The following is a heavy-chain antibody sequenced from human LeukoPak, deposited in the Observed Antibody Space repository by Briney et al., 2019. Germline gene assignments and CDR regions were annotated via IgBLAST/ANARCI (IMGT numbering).Heavy chain of an antibody. CDR2: ISSSSSYI. CDR1: GFTFSSYS. Sequence: GGSLRLSCAASGFTFSSYSINWVRQAPGKGLKWVSSISSSSSYIYYADSVKGRFTISRDNAKNSLYLQMNSLRAEDTAVYYCARDAACSSTSCYPDYWGQGTLVTVSS. D-gene: IGHD2-2*01. V-gene: IGHV3-21*01. CDR3: ARDAACSSTSCYPDY. J-gene: IGHJ4*02.